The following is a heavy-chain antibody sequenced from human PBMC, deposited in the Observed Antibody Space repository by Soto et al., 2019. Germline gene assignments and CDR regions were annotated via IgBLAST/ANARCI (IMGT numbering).Heavy chain of an antibody. CDR3: AREYSTLENDY. Sequence: SSETLSLTCAVSGYSISSGYYWGWIRQPPGKGLEWIGSIYHSGSTYYNPSLKSRVTISVDTSKNQFSLKLSSVTAADTAVYYCAREYSTLENDYWGQGTLVTVSS. CDR1: GYSISSGYY. CDR2: IYHSGST. J-gene: IGHJ4*02. V-gene: IGHV4-38-2*02. D-gene: IGHD6-13*01.